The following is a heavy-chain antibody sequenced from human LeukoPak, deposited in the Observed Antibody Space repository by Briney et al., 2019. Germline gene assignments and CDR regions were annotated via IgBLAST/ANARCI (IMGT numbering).Heavy chain of an antibody. CDR3: ARGQLRYFDWPYYYYMDV. D-gene: IGHD3-9*01. Sequence: SETLSLTCTVSGGSISSYYWSWIRQPPGKGLEWIGYIYYSGSTNYNPSLKSRVTISVDTSKNQFSLKLSSVTAADTAVYYCARGQLRYFDWPYYYYMDVWGKGTTVTVSS. CDR1: GGSISSYY. CDR2: IYYSGST. J-gene: IGHJ6*03. V-gene: IGHV4-59*01.